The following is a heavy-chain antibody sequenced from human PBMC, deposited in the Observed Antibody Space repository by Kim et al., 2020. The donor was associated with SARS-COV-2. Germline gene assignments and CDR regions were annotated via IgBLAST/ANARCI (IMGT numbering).Heavy chain of an antibody. J-gene: IGHJ6*02. Sequence: ASVKVSCKASGYTFTSYGISWVRQAPGQGLEWMGWISAYNGNTNYAQKLQGRVTMTTDTSTSTAYMELRSLRSDDTAVYYCARNGRGYSSGWYRVEKHYYYGMDVWGQGTTVTVSS. V-gene: IGHV1-18*01. CDR2: ISAYNGNT. D-gene: IGHD6-19*01. CDR3: ARNGRGYSSGWYRVEKHYYYGMDV. CDR1: GYTFTSYG.